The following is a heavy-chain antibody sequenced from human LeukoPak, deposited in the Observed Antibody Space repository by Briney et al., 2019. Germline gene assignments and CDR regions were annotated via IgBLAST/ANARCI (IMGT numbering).Heavy chain of an antibody. D-gene: IGHD5-18*01. CDR1: GGSISSSSYY. Sequence: PSETLSLTCTVSGGSISSSSYYWGWIRQPPGKGLEWIGSIYYSGSTYYNPSLKSRVTISVDTSKNQFSLTLSSVTAADTAVYYCATVTWIQLARGYWGQGTLVTVSS. CDR2: IYYSGST. V-gene: IGHV4-39*01. CDR3: ATVTWIQLARGY. J-gene: IGHJ4*02.